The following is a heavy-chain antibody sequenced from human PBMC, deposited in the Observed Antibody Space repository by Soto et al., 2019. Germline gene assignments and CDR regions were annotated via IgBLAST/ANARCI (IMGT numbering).Heavy chain of an antibody. Sequence: ASVKVSCKASGYTFTTYAMHWVRQAPGQRLEWMGWINAGNGNTRYSQKFQGRVTITRDTSASTAYMELSSLRSEDTAVYYCARAEGGFGRFDPWGQGPLLT. CDR3: ARAEGGFGRFDP. CDR1: GYTFTTYA. V-gene: IGHV1-3*01. J-gene: IGHJ5*02. CDR2: INAGNGNT. D-gene: IGHD1-26*01.